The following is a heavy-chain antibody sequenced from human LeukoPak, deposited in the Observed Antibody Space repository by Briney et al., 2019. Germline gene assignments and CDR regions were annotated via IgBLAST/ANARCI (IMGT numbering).Heavy chain of an antibody. V-gene: IGHV3-33*06. CDR2: IWYDGSNK. CDR3: AKQSAGSAAWYSLHYDF. CDR1: GFTFSSYG. J-gene: IGHJ4*02. Sequence: GGSLKLSCAASGFTFSSYGMHWVRQAPGKGLEWVAVIWYDGSNKYYADSVKGRFTISRDNSKDTLYLQMNGLRAEDTAVYFCAKQSAGSAAWYSLHYDFWGQGTLVTVSS. D-gene: IGHD6-13*01.